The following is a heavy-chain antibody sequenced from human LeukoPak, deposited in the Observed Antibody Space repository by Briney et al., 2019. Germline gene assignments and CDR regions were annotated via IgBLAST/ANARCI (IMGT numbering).Heavy chain of an antibody. V-gene: IGHV3-30-3*01. J-gene: IGHJ4*02. CDR3: AKDLGGYSYYYGSGIDY. D-gene: IGHD3-10*01. CDR2: ISYDGSNK. CDR1: GFTFSSYA. Sequence: GGSLRLSCAASGFTFSSYAMHWVRQAPGKGLEWVAVISYDGSNKYYADSVKGRFTISRDNSKNTLYLQMNSLRAEDTAVYYCAKDLGGYSYYYGSGIDYWGQGTLVTVSS.